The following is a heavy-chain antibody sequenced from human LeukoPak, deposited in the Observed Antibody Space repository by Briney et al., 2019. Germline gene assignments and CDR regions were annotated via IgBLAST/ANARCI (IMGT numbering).Heavy chain of an antibody. CDR3: AKEVRVVTAILYFDH. CDR1: GFSFSTND. V-gene: IGHV3-30*02. J-gene: IGHJ4*01. Sequence: GGSLRLSCAASGFSFSTNDMHWVRQAPGKGLEWVAFMRYDGSHEHYIDSVKGRFTVSRDNSKITLYLHMHSLRVDDTAVYFCAKEVRVVTAILYFDHWGQGSLVTVSS. CDR2: MRYDGSHE. D-gene: IGHD2-21*02.